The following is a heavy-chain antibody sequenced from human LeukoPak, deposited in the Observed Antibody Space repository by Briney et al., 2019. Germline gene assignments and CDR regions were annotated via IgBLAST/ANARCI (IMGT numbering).Heavy chain of an antibody. CDR1: GGSISSYY. CDR3: AGGWFGELLGGY. J-gene: IGHJ4*02. Sequence: SETLSLTCTVSGGSISSYYWSWIRQPPGKGLEWIGYIYYSGSTNYNPSLKSRVTISVDTSKNQFPLKLSSVTAADTAVYYCAGGWFGELLGGYWGQGTLVTVSS. D-gene: IGHD3-10*01. V-gene: IGHV4-59*01. CDR2: IYYSGST.